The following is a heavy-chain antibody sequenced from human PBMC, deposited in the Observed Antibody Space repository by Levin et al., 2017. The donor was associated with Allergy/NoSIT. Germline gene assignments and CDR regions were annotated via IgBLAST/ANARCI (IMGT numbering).Heavy chain of an antibody. CDR2: ISYDGSNK. D-gene: IGHD3-10*01. CDR1: GFTFSSYG. CDR3: AKDVLGYRITMVRGVTKKQYNWFDP. V-gene: IGHV3-30*18. Sequence: AGGSLRLSCAASGFTFSSYGMHWVRQAPGKGLEWVAVISYDGSNKYYADSVKGRFTISRDNSKNTLYLQMNSLRAEDTAVYYCAKDVLGYRITMVRGVTKKQYNWFDPWGQGTLVTVSS. J-gene: IGHJ5*02.